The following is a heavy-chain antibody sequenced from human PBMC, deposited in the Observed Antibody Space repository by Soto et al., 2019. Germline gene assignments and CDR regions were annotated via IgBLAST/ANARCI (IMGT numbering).Heavy chain of an antibody. CDR3: ARHDYADRTFDL. V-gene: IGHV4-59*01. CDR2: IQYSGDT. J-gene: IGHJ3*01. Sequence: SETLSLTCAVYGGSFSGYYWSWIRQPPGSALEWIGYIQYSGDTNYNSSLKSRVTISVDRSRNRFSLKLTSVTAADTAFYYCARHDYADRTFDLWGQGTKVTVSS. CDR1: GGSFSGYY. D-gene: IGHD5-12*01.